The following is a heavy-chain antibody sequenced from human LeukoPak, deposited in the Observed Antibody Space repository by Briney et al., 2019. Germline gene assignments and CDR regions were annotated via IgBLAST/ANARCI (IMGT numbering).Heavy chain of an antibody. CDR1: GYTFTRYA. D-gene: IGHD6-19*01. CDR3: ARDLTPRIAVVGGSDWDAFDI. Sequence: ASVTVSCTASGYTFTRYAMNWVRQAPGQGLERMGWINTNTGNPTYAQGFTGRFVFSLDTSVSTAYLQISRLKAEDTAVYYCARDLTPRIAVVGGSDWDAFDIWGQGTMVTVSS. CDR2: INTNTGNP. V-gene: IGHV7-4-1*02. J-gene: IGHJ3*02.